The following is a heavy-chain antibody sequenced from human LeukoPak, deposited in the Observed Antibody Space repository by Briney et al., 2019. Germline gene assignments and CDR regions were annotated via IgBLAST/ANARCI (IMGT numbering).Heavy chain of an antibody. Sequence: SETLSLTCTVSGGSISSGDYYWSWSRQPPGKRLEWIGYIYYSGSTYYNPSLKSRVTISVDTSKTQFSLRLSSVTAADTAVYYCARDHDYGDYVRAFDIWGQGTMVTVSS. J-gene: IGHJ3*02. V-gene: IGHV4-30-4*01. CDR2: IYYSGST. CDR1: GGSISSGDYY. D-gene: IGHD4-17*01. CDR3: ARDHDYGDYVRAFDI.